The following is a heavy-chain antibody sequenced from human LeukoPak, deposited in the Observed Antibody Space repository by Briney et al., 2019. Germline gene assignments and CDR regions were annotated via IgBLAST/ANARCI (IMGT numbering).Heavy chain of an antibody. CDR1: GGSISSYY. D-gene: IGHD2-2*01. J-gene: IGHJ4*02. V-gene: IGHV4-4*07. CDR3: ARDLSIRTRAHFDY. CDR2: IYTSGST. Sequence: SETLSLTCTVSGGSISSYYWSWIRQPAGKVLEWIGRIYTSGSTNYNPSLKSRVTMSVDTSKNQFSLKLSSVTAADTAVYYCARDLSIRTRAHFDYWGQGTLVTVSS.